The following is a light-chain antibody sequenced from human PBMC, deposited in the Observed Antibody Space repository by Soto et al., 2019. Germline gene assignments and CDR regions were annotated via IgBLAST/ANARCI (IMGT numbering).Light chain of an antibody. Sequence: EVVMTQSPVTLSVSPGERATLSCRASQSIGTNLALYQQKPGQAPRLLIYGASTRATGVPARFSGSGSGTEFTLTISSLQSEDFAVYYCQQYNDWPPERTFGQGTKVDIK. CDR1: QSIGTN. CDR2: GAS. J-gene: IGKJ1*01. V-gene: IGKV3-15*01. CDR3: QQYNDWPPERT.